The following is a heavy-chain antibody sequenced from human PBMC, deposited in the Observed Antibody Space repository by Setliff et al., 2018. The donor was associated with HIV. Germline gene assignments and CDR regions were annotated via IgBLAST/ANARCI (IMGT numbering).Heavy chain of an antibody. CDR1: GYTCTGYY. V-gene: IGHV1-2*06. J-gene: IGHJ3*01. Sequence: ASVKVSCKASGYTCTGYYIHWVRQAPGQGLEWVGRINPNSGDTNYAQKFQGRVTMTRDTSSNTAYMDLGRLRSDDTAVYYWAGRGVGTSDAFDLWGQGTMVTVSS. CDR3: AGRGVGTSDAFDL. CDR2: INPNSGDT. D-gene: IGHD2-8*01.